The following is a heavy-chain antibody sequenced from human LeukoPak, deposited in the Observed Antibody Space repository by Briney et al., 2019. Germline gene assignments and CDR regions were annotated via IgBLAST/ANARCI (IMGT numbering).Heavy chain of an antibody. Sequence: ASVKVSCKASGYTFTAYHMHWVRQAPGNGLEWMGGFDPEDGETIYAQKFQGRVTMTEDTSTDTAYMELSSLRSEDTAVYYCATANPDRYCSGDSCSLDYWGQGTLVTVSS. V-gene: IGHV1-24*01. D-gene: IGHD2-15*01. CDR2: FDPEDGET. CDR3: ATANPDRYCSGDSCSLDY. CDR1: GYTFTAYH. J-gene: IGHJ4*02.